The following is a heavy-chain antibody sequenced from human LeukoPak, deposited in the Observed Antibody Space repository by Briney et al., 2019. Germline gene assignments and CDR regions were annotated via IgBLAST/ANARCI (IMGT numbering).Heavy chain of an antibody. CDR3: ARVGGSRVDY. CDR2: IFYSGGT. CDR1: GGSISSSY. D-gene: IGHD1-26*01. V-gene: IGHV4-59*01. Sequence: SETLSLTCTVSGGSISSSYGTWIRQPPGKGLEWIGYIFYSGGTNHNPSLKSRVTISVDTSRNQFSLKLSSVTAADTAVYYCARVGGSRVDYWGQGTLVTVSS. J-gene: IGHJ4*02.